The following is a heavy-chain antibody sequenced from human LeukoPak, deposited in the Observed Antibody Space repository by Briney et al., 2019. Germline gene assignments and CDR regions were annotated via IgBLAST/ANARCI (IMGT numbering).Heavy chain of an antibody. J-gene: IGHJ4*02. D-gene: IGHD3-3*01. CDR1: GFTFSSYA. CDR3: AKIPALYDFWSGPDY. CDR2: ISYDGSNK. Sequence: PGRSLRLSCAASGFTFSSYAMHWVRQAPGKGLEWVAVISYDGSNKYYADSVKGRFTISRDNSKNTLYLQMNSLRAEDTAVYYCAKIPALYDFWSGPDYWGQGTLVTVSS. V-gene: IGHV3-30-3*02.